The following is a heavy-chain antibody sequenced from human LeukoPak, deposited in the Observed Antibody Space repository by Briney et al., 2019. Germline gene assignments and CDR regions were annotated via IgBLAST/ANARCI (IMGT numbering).Heavy chain of an antibody. J-gene: IGHJ4*02. V-gene: IGHV1-2*02. CDR3: ARTIFWSGYPYFDY. CDR1: GYTFTGYY. Sequence: ASVKVSCKASGYTFTGYYVHWVRQAPGQGLEWMGWINPNSGGTNYAQKFQGRVTMTRDTSISTAYMELSRLRSDDTAVYYCARTIFWSGYPYFDYWGQGTLVTVSS. CDR2: INPNSGGT. D-gene: IGHD3-3*01.